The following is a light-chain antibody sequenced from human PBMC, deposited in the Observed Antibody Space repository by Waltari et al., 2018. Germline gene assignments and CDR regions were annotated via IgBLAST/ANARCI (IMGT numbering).Light chain of an antibody. CDR1: QSVSRT. J-gene: IGKJ1*01. V-gene: IGKV3-20*01. CDR3: QHYRSLPVT. Sequence: EIVLTQSPGTLSLSPGERVTLSCRASQSVSRTLAWYQQKPGQAPRLRIYGASIRATGIPDRFSGSGSGTDFSLTISRLEPEDFAVYYCQHYRSLPVTFGQGTKVEIK. CDR2: GAS.